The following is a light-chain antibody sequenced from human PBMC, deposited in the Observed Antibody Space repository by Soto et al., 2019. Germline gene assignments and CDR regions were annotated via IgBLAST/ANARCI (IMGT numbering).Light chain of an antibody. J-gene: IGKJ1*01. V-gene: IGKV3-11*01. Sequence: EIVLTQSPATLSLSPGERATLSCRASQRVSTYLAWYQHKPGQAPRLLICDASTRATGIPARFSGSGSGTDFNLTISSLEPEDSAVYYCQDRSKWPLGTFGQGTKVDI. CDR3: QDRSKWPLGT. CDR2: DAS. CDR1: QRVSTY.